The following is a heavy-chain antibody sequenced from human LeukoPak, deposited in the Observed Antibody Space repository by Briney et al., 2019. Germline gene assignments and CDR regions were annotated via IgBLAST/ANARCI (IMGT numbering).Heavy chain of an antibody. Sequence: SETLSLTCTVSGGSISSYYWSWIRQPPGKGLEWIGYIYYSGSTYYNPSLKSRVTISVDTSKNQFSLKLSSVTAADTAVYYCARGGYSSSWYGEYNWFDPWGQGTLVTVSS. CDR3: ARGGYSSSWYGEYNWFDP. V-gene: IGHV4-59*12. D-gene: IGHD6-13*01. J-gene: IGHJ5*02. CDR1: GGSISSYY. CDR2: IYYSGST.